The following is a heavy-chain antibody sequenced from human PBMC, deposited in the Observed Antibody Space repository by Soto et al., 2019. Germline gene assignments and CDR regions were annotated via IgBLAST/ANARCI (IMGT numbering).Heavy chain of an antibody. V-gene: IGHV3-33*01. J-gene: IGHJ4*02. D-gene: IGHD3-22*01. CDR2: IWYDGSNK. CDR3: ARDLASSGYPNYFDY. Sequence: QVQLVESGGGVVQPGRSLRLSCAASGFTFSSYGMHWVRQAPGKGLEWVAVIWYDGSNKYYADSVKGRFTISRDNSKNTLYQQMNSLRAEDTAVYYCARDLASSGYPNYFDYWGQGTLVTVSS. CDR1: GFTFSSYG.